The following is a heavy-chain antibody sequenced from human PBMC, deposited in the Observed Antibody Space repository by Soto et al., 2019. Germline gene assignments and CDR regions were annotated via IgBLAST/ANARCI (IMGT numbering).Heavy chain of an antibody. J-gene: IGHJ4*02. V-gene: IGHV3-33*01. CDR1: GFTFSNYG. Sequence: GGSLRLSCAASGFTFSNYGMHWVRQAPGKGLEWVAVIWFDGSIKYYADSVKDRFTISRENSKNTLYLQMNSLRAEDTAVYYCAGAPPHYYGSGSYILDYWGRGTLVTVSS. CDR2: IWFDGSIK. D-gene: IGHD3-10*01. CDR3: AGAPPHYYGSGSYILDY.